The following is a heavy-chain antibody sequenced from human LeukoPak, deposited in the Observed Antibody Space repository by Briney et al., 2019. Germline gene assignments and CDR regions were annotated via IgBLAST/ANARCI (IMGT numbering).Heavy chain of an antibody. Sequence: GASVKVSCKASGGTFSSYAISWVRQAPGQGLEWMGGIIPIFGTANYAQKFQGRVTITADESTSTAYMELSSLRSEDTAVYYCARDTIVVVPAAKRPNYYGMDVWGQGTTVTVSS. V-gene: IGHV1-69*13. CDR1: GGTFSSYA. CDR3: ARDTIVVVPAAKRPNYYGMDV. J-gene: IGHJ6*02. CDR2: IIPIFGTA. D-gene: IGHD2-2*01.